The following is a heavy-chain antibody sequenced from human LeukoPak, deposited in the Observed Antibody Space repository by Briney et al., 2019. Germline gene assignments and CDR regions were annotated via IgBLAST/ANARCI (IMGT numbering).Heavy chain of an antibody. CDR2: MYNGGTTI. J-gene: IGHJ4*02. Sequence: SQTVSLTCTVSGGSISSGSYYWSWIRQPAGKGLEWIGRMYNGGTTINYSPSLKSRVTISVDTSKNQISLNVTSVTAAATAVYYCARDSPYSSSSLGFDYWGRGTPVTVSS. CDR1: GGSISSGSYY. D-gene: IGHD6-13*01. CDR3: ARDSPYSSSSLGFDY. V-gene: IGHV4-61*02.